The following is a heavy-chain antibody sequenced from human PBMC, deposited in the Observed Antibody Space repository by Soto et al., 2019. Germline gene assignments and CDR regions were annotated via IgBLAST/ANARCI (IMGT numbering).Heavy chain of an antibody. CDR2: INSDGSDT. D-gene: IGHD1-26*01. CDR3: ASLSGSSDY. J-gene: IGHJ4*02. CDR1: GFTFSSYW. Sequence: GGSLRLSCGVSGFTFSSYWMRWVRQAPGKGLVWVSRINSDGSDTSYADSVKGRFTISRDNAKNTLYLQMNSLRADDTAVYFCASLSGSSDYWGQGTLVTVSS. V-gene: IGHV3-74*01.